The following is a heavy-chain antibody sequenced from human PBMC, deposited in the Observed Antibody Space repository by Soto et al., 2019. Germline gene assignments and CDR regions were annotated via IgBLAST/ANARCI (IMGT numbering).Heavy chain of an antibody. CDR1: GFTFNNYA. V-gene: IGHV3-23*01. CDR2: ITGSGTRT. D-gene: IGHD2-15*01. CDR3: AGDVVAPDY. J-gene: IGHJ4*02. Sequence: EVQLLESGGGLVQPGGSLRLSCAASGFTFNNYALSWVRQAPGKGLEWVSGITGSGTRTYYADSVKGRFTMSRDNSKNTVYLQMNSLASDGTAVYYCAGDVVAPDYWGQGTLVTVSS.